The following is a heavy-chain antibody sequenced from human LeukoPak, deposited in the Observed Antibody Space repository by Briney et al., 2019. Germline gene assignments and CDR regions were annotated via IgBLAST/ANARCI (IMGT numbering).Heavy chain of an antibody. V-gene: IGHV4-59*01. CDR1: GDSIRSYY. CDR3: ARVWEYLYYYMDV. Sequence: PSETLSLTCTVSGDSIRSYYWSWIRQPPGKGLEWIGYIYYSGSTNYNPSLKSRVTISVDTSKNQFSLKLSSVTAADTAVYYCARVWEYLYYYMDVWGKGTTVTVSS. D-gene: IGHD1-26*01. J-gene: IGHJ6*03. CDR2: IYYSGST.